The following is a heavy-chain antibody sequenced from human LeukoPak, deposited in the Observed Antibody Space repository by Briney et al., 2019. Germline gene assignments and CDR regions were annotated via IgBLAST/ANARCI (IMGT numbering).Heavy chain of an antibody. D-gene: IGHD3-3*01. CDR3: ARGLPAMYNYDFWSGPPDV. Sequence: SETLSLTCAVYGGSFSGYYWNWIRQPPGKGLEWIGESNHSGSTNYNPSLKSRVTISVDTSKNQFSLKLSSVTAADTAVYYCARGLPAMYNYDFWSGPPDVWGKGTTVTASS. CDR2: SNHSGST. V-gene: IGHV4-34*01. J-gene: IGHJ6*04. CDR1: GGSFSGYY.